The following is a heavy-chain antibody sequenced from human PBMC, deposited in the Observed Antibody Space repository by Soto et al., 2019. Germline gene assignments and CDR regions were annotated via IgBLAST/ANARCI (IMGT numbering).Heavy chain of an antibody. V-gene: IGHV5-51*01. CDR3: SGAESPDTAYFSLY. CDR1: GYIIKNYW. D-gene: IGHD1-26*01. CDR2: IFPDDSDT. J-gene: IGHJ4*02. Sequence: GESLKISCKASGYIIKNYWIGWVRQMPGQGLEWMGIIFPDDSDTRYSPSFQGHVTISVDKSISTAYVQMNSLNIEDSAVYYCSGAESPDTAYFSLYWGQGTPVTVSS.